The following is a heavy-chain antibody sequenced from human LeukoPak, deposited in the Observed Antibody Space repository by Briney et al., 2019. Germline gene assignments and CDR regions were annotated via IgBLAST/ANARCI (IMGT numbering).Heavy chain of an antibody. CDR3: VRDLQD. V-gene: IGHV3-74*01. CDR2: INGDGSIT. Sequence: GGSLRLSCAASGXTFSSYPMTWVRQAPGKGLVWVSRINGDGSITNYADSVKGRFTISRDNAKNTLFLQMDSLRDEDTAVYCCVRDLQDWGQGTVVTVSS. J-gene: IGHJ4*02. CDR1: GXTFSSYP.